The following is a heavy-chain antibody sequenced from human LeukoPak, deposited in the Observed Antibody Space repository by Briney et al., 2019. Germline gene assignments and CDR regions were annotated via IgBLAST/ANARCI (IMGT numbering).Heavy chain of an antibody. J-gene: IGHJ6*03. CDR2: INHSGST. Sequence: PSETLSLPCAVYGGSFSGYYWSWIRQPPGKGLEWIGEINHSGSTNYNPSLKSRVTISVDTSKNQFSLRLSSVTAADTAVYYCARGGLRFLEWLLPNYYYYYMDVWGKGTTVTVSS. D-gene: IGHD3-3*01. CDR1: GGSFSGYY. V-gene: IGHV4-34*01. CDR3: ARGGLRFLEWLLPNYYYYYMDV.